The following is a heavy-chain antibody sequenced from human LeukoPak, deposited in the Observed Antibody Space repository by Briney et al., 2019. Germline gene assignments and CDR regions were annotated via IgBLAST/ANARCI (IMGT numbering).Heavy chain of an antibody. Sequence: GGSLRLSCAASGFTFDDYGMSWVRQAPGKGLEWVSGINWNGGSTGYADSVKGRFTISRDNAKNSLYLQMNSLRAEDTALYHCAVLYSGSYYEPDTPFDYWGQGTLVTVSS. CDR3: AVLYSGSYYEPDTPFDY. V-gene: IGHV3-20*01. J-gene: IGHJ4*02. D-gene: IGHD1-26*01. CDR2: INWNGGST. CDR1: GFTFDDYG.